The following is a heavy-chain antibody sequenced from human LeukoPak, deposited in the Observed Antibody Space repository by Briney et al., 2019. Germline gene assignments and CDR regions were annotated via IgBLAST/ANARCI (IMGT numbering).Heavy chain of an antibody. CDR3: ARRGRNNWFDP. Sequence: SETLSLTCTVSGGSISSYYWSWIRQPPGKGLEWIGYIYTSGSTNYNPSLKSRVTISVDTSKNQFSLKLSSVTAADTAVYYCARRGRNNWFDPWGQGTLVTVSS. CDR2: IYTSGST. J-gene: IGHJ5*02. D-gene: IGHD1-26*01. V-gene: IGHV4-4*09. CDR1: GGSISSYY.